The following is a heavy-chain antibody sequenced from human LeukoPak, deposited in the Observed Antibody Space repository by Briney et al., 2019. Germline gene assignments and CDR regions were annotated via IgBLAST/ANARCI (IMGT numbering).Heavy chain of an antibody. D-gene: IGHD2-2*01. CDR3: ATPSEYCSSTSCYANY. CDR2: IYPGDSDT. J-gene: IGHJ4*02. V-gene: IGHV5-51*01. Sequence: GESLKISFKGSGYSFTSYWIGWVRQMPGKGLEGMGIIYPGDSDTRYSPSFQGQVTISADKSISTAYLQWSSLKASDTAMYYSATPSEYCSSTSCYANYWGQGTLVTVSS. CDR1: GYSFTSYW.